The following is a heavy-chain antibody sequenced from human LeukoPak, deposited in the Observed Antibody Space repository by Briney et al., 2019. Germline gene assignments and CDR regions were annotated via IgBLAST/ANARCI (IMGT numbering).Heavy chain of an antibody. D-gene: IGHD1-26*01. CDR1: GFTFSRYA. V-gene: IGHV3-64D*09. CDR2: INDNGGRT. CDR3: VKDVGGSYAFNY. J-gene: IGHJ4*02. Sequence: GGSLRLSCSASGFTFSRYAMHWVRQAPGKGLEYVSGINDNGGRTHYGDSVKGRFSISRDNSKNTLHLQMSTLRAEDTALYYCVKDVGGSYAFNYWGQGILVTVAS.